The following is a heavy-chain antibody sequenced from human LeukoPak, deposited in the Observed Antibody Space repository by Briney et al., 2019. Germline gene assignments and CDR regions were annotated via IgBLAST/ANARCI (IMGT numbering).Heavy chain of an antibody. Sequence: GESLQISCKGSGYSFTSYWIGWVRQMPGKGLEWMGIIYPGDSDTRYSPSFQGQVTVSADKSISTAYLQWSSLKASDTAMYYCARLMIDYGDQGYFDYWGQGTLVTVSS. CDR1: GYSFTSYW. CDR2: IYPGDSDT. D-gene: IGHD4-17*01. CDR3: ARLMIDYGDQGYFDY. J-gene: IGHJ4*02. V-gene: IGHV5-51*01.